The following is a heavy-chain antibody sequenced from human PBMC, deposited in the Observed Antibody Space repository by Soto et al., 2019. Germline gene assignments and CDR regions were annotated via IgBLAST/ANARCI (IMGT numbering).Heavy chain of an antibody. D-gene: IGHD3-16*01. CDR2: ISGSGSRS. CDR3: AKAYFVWSSEQPYYFDY. J-gene: IGHJ4*02. CDR1: GFTFSNYA. Sequence: EVQLLDSGGGLVQPGGSLRLSCAASGFTFSNYAMTWVRQGPGKGLEWVSGISGSGSRSYYADSVKGRFTISRDNSKRTLYLPMNSLRAEDTSVYYCAKAYFVWSSEQPYYFDYWGQGTLVTVSS. V-gene: IGHV3-23*01.